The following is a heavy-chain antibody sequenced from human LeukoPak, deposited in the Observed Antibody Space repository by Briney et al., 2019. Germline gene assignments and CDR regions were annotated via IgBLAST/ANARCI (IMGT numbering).Heavy chain of an antibody. J-gene: IGHJ4*02. CDR1: GYTVSSYG. CDR2: ISAYNGNT. CDR3: ARDRVGEVVVAATSDY. D-gene: IGHD2-15*01. Sequence: ASVKVSCKASGYTVSSYGISWVRQAPGQGLEWMGWISAYNGNTKYAQKFQGRVTMTTDTSTSTAFMELRSLISDDTAVYYCARDRVGEVVVAATSDYWGQGTLVTVFS. V-gene: IGHV1-18*01.